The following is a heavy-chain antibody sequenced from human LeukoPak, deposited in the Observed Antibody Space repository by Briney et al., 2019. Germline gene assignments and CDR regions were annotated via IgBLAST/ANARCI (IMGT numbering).Heavy chain of an antibody. J-gene: IGHJ3*02. CDR2: ISSSSSYI. CDR3: ARPLSYGSGSDDAFDI. Sequence: GGSLRLSCAASGFTFSSYSMNWVRQAPGKGLEWVSSISSSSSYIYYADSVKGRFTISRDNAKNSLYLQMNSLRAEDTAVYYCARPLSYGSGSDDAFDIWGQGTMVTVSS. D-gene: IGHD3-10*01. V-gene: IGHV3-21*01. CDR1: GFTFSSYS.